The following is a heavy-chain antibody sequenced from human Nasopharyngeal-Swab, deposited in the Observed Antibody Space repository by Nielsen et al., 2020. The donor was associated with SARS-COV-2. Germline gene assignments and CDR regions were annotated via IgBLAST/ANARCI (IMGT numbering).Heavy chain of an antibody. CDR2: IKSKTDGGTT. J-gene: IGHJ4*02. CDR3: TTLLWFGDGLPHY. V-gene: IGHV3-15*01. D-gene: IGHD3-10*01. Sequence: WIRQPPGKGLEWVGRIKSKTDGGTTDYAAPVKDRFTISRDDSKNTLYLQMNSLKTEDTAVYYCTTLLWFGDGLPHYWGQGTLVTVSS.